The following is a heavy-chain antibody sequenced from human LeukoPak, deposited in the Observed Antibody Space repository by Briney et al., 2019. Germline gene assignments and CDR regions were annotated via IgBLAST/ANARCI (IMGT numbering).Heavy chain of an antibody. CDR1: GGSISSYY. CDR2: IYYSGST. D-gene: IGHD6-13*01. CDR3: ARGASSWYAGTFFDY. J-gene: IGHJ4*02. Sequence: SETLSLTCTVSGGSISSYYWSWIRQPPGKGLEWIGYIYYSGSTNYNPSLKSRVTISVDTSKNQFSLKLSSVTAADTAVYYCARGASSWYAGTFFDYWGQGTLVTVSS. V-gene: IGHV4-59*01.